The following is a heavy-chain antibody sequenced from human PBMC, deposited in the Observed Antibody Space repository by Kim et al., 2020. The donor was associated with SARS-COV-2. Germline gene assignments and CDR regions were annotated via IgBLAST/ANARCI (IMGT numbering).Heavy chain of an antibody. Sequence: YAQKFQGRVTMTRDTSISTAYMELSRLRSDDTAVYYCAYSSGYYGNWFDPWGQGTLVTVSS. J-gene: IGHJ5*02. CDR3: AYSSGYYGNWFDP. D-gene: IGHD3-22*01. V-gene: IGHV1-2*02.